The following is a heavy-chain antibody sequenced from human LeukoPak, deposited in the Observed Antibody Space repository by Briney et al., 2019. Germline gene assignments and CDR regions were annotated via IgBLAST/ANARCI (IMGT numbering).Heavy chain of an antibody. CDR1: GYSFTTSW. J-gene: IGHJ4*02. CDR2: IFPSDSDT. Sequence: GESLKISCKASGYSFTTSWIGWMRQMPGKGLEWLGIIFPSDSDTRYSPSFQGQVTISADKSISTAYLQWSSLKASDTAMYYRARGWYSGYEFDYCGQGTLVTVPS. CDR3: ARGWYSGYEFDY. V-gene: IGHV5-51*01. D-gene: IGHD5-12*01.